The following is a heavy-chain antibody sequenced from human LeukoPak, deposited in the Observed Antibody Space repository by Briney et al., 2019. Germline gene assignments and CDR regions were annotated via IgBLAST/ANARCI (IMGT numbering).Heavy chain of an antibody. CDR1: GDSMNNYF. CDR3: ARFPGGAAYRHYYYMDV. J-gene: IGHJ6*03. V-gene: IGHV4-59*01. CDR2: MYYSETA. Sequence: SETLSLTCTVSGDSMNNYFWTWIRQPPGKGLESIGYMYYSETANYNPSLRGRVTISMDTSKNQFSLSLTAVTAADAAVYYCARFPGGAAYRHYYYMDVWGKGTTVTVSS. D-gene: IGHD2-15*01.